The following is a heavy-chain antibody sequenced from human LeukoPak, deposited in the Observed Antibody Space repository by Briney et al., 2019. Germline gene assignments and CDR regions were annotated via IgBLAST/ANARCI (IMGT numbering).Heavy chain of an antibody. CDR1: GGSISSYY. D-gene: IGHD1-1*01. CDR2: IYYSGST. V-gene: IGHV4-59*01. Sequence: KPSETLSLTCTVSGGSISSYYWSWIRQPPGKGLEWIGYIYYSGSTNYNPSLKSRVTISVDTSKNQFSLKLSSVTAADTAVYYCARALPTTSKSAFDIWGQGTMVTVSS. J-gene: IGHJ3*02. CDR3: ARALPTTSKSAFDI.